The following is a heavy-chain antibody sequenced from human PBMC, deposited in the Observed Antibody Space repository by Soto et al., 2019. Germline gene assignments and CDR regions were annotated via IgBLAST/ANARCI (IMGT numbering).Heavy chain of an antibody. D-gene: IGHD1-1*01. CDR2: IKQDGSEK. V-gene: IGHV3-7*01. CDR3: VRDTTGTTYFGAFDL. J-gene: IGHJ3*01. Sequence: GGSLRLSCAASGFTFSSYWMSWVRQAPGKGLEWVANIKQDGSEKYYVDSVKGRFTISRDNAKNSLYLQMSSLRAEDTAVYYCVRDTTGTTYFGAFDLWGQGTMVTVPS. CDR1: GFTFSSYW.